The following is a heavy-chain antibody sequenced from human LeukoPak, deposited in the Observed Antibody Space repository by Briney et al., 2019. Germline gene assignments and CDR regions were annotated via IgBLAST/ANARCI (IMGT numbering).Heavy chain of an antibody. D-gene: IGHD2-2*01. CDR3: ARVGLSGRQWLLSSPRRYCSSTSCYGAFDI. CDR1: GGTFSSYA. Sequence: SVKVSCKASGGTFSSYAISWVRQATGQGLEWMGGIIPIFGTANYAQKFQGRVTITADESTSTAYMELSSLRSEDTAVYYCARVGLSGRQWLLSSPRRYCSSTSCYGAFDIWGQGTMVTVSS. CDR2: IIPIFGTA. V-gene: IGHV1-69*13. J-gene: IGHJ3*02.